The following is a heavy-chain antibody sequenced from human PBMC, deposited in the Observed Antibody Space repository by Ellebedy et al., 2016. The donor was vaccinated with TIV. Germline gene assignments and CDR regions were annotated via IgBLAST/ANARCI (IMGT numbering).Heavy chain of an antibody. J-gene: IGHJ4*02. CDR1: GFTFSTYA. CDR2: VSGGGGST. Sequence: GGSLRLSXAASGFTFSTYAMNWVRQAPGKGLEWVSVVSGGGGSTYYVDSVQDRSTISRDNSKNTLYLQMNSLRAEDTAVYYCAKSGVESGYGKIDYWGQGTLVTVSS. D-gene: IGHD5-12*01. V-gene: IGHV3-23*01. CDR3: AKSGVESGYGKIDY.